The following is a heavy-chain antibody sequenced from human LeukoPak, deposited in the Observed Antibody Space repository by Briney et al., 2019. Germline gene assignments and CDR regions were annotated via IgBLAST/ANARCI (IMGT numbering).Heavy chain of an antibody. V-gene: IGHV3-23*01. CDR2: ISGSGGGT. Sequence: PGGSLRLSCEAYGVTFSSYVMIWVRQAPGKGPEWVSGISGSGGGTYYADSVKGRFAISRDNSKNTLYLQMNSLRAEDTAVYYCVQEGPRGLAFDIWGQGTKVTVSS. CDR3: VQEGPRGLAFDI. J-gene: IGHJ3*02. CDR1: GVTFSSYV.